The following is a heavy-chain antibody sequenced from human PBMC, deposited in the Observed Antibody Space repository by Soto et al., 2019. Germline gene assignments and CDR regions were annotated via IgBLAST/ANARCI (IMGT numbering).Heavy chain of an antibody. CDR2: IWYDGSNK. CDR3: ATGQYCSGGSCYFNPSDY. D-gene: IGHD2-15*01. J-gene: IGHJ4*02. CDR1: GFTFSSYG. V-gene: IGHV3-30*02. Sequence: SGGSLRLSCAASGFTFSSYGMYWVRQAPGKGLEWVAVIWYDGSNKYYEDSVKGRFTISRDNSKNTLYVQMNSLRAEDTAVYYCATGQYCSGGSCYFNPSDYWGQGTLVTVSS.